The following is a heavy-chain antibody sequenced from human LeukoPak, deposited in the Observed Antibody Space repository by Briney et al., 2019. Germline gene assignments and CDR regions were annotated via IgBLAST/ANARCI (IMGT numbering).Heavy chain of an antibody. V-gene: IGHV4-30-4*01. D-gene: IGHD3-22*01. CDR2: IYYSGST. CDR1: GGSISSGGYY. CDR3: ARLTYYYDSSGPEGGYYFDY. Sequence: SETLSLTCTVSGGSISSGGYYWSWIRQPPGKGLEWIGYIYYSGSTYYNPSLKSRVTISVDTSKNQFSLKLSSVTAADTAVYYCARLTYYYDSSGPEGGYYFDYWGQGTLVTVSS. J-gene: IGHJ4*02.